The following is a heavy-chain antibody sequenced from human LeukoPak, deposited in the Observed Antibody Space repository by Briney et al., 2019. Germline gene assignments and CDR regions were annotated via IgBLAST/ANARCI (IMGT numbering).Heavy chain of an antibody. CDR2: ISWDGDST. CDR1: GFTFDDYT. Sequence: AGGSLRLSCAASGFTFDDYTMHLVRQAPGKGLEWVSLISWDGDSTYYADSVKGRFTISRDNAKNSLYLQMNSLRGEDTAVYYCARDWAPYYDFLTGYYNLAFDYWGQGTLVTVSS. V-gene: IGHV3-43*01. CDR3: ARDWAPYYDFLTGYYNLAFDY. D-gene: IGHD3-9*01. J-gene: IGHJ4*02.